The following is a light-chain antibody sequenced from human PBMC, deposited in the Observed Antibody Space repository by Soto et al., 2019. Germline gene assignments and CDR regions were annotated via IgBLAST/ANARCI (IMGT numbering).Light chain of an antibody. Sequence: QSALTQPRSVSGSPGQSVTISCTGTSSDVGSYNFVSWHQQHPGKAPKLMIYDVAKRPSGVPDRFSGSKSGNTASLTISGLQAEDEAIYYCAAWDASLSACVFGNGTKLTVL. CDR2: DVA. CDR3: AAWDASLSACV. CDR1: SSDVGSYNF. J-gene: IGLJ1*01. V-gene: IGLV2-11*01.